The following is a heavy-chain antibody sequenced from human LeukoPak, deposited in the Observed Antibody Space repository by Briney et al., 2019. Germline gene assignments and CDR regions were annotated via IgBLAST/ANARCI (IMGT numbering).Heavy chain of an antibody. Sequence: GASVEVSCKASGYTFTGYYMHWVRQAPGQGLEWMGWINPNSGGTNYAQKFQGRVTMTRDTSISTAYVELSRLRSDDTAVYYCARGRVGATTNFDYWGQGTLVTVSS. CDR1: GYTFTGYY. CDR3: ARGRVGATTNFDY. V-gene: IGHV1-2*02. CDR2: INPNSGGT. D-gene: IGHD1-26*01. J-gene: IGHJ4*02.